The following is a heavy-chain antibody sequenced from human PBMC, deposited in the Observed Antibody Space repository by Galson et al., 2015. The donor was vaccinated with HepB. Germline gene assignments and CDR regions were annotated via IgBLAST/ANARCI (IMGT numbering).Heavy chain of an antibody. CDR3: VKDLTFYYGSGISRAYGLDV. V-gene: IGHV3-43*01. CDR1: GFTFDDYT. J-gene: IGHJ6*02. D-gene: IGHD3-10*01. CDR2: ISWDGVTT. Sequence: SLRLSCAASGFTFDDYTMHWVRQAPGKSLEWVSLISWDGVTTYYTNSVKGRFTISRDNSKHSLFLQMNSLRTQDTALHYCVKDLTFYYGSGISRAYGLDVWGQGTTVTVAS.